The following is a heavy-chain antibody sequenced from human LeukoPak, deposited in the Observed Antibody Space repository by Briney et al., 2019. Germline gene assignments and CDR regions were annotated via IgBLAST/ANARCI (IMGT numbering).Heavy chain of an antibody. CDR2: INPSGGST. J-gene: IGHJ4*02. Sequence: GASVKVSCTASGYTFTSYYMHWVRQAPGQGLEWMGIINPSGGSTSYAQKFQGRVTMTRDTSTSTVYMELSSLRSEDTAVYYCAISMSPLWFGELPDYWGQGTLVTVSS. D-gene: IGHD3-10*01. CDR1: GYTFTSYY. CDR3: AISMSPLWFGELPDY. V-gene: IGHV1-46*01.